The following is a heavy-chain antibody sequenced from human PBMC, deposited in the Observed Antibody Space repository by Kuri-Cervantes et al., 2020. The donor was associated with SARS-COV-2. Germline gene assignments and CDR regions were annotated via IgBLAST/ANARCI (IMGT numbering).Heavy chain of an antibody. J-gene: IGHJ6*02. CDR3: ARDIVVVVAATDYYYYGMDV. V-gene: IGHV1-3*01. D-gene: IGHD2-15*01. CDR2: INAGNGNT. CDR1: GYTFTSYA. Sequence: ASVKVSCKASGYTFTSYAMHWVRQAPGQRLEWMGWINAGNGNTKYSQKFQGRVTITRDTSASTAYMELSSLRSEDTAVYYCARDIVVVVAATDYYYYGMDVWGQGTTVTVSS.